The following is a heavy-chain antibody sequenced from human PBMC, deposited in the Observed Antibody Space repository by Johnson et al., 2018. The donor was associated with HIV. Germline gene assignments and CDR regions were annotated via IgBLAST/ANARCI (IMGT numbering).Heavy chain of an antibody. Sequence: QMLLVESGGGVVQPGRSLRLSCAASGFTFSSYAMHWVRQAPGKGLEWVSVIYSGGRKFYADSVKGRFTISRDNSKNTLYLQMNSLRAEDTAVYYCARDGDNPRIWGQGTMVTVSS. J-gene: IGHJ3*02. D-gene: IGHD7-27*01. CDR1: GFTFSSYA. CDR3: ARDGDNPRI. CDR2: IYSGGRK. V-gene: IGHV3-NL1*01.